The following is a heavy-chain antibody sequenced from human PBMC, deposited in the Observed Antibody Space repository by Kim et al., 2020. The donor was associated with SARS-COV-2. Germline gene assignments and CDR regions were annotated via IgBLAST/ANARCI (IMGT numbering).Heavy chain of an antibody. V-gene: IGHV3-33*01. CDR1: GFTFSSYG. J-gene: IGHJ6*02. CDR2: IWYDGSNK. Sequence: GGSLRLSCAASGFTFSSYGMHWVRQAPGKGLEWVAVIWYDGSNKYYADSVKGRFTISRDNSKNTLYLQMNSLRAEDTAVYYCARESPIYGMDVWGQGTTVTVSS. CDR3: ARESPIYGMDV.